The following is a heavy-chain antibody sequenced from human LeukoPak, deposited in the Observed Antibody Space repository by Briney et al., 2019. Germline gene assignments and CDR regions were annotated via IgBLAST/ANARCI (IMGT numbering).Heavy chain of an antibody. CDR3: ARSGPTYGSGSYVHVY. Sequence: PGGSLRLSCAASGFTFSSYSMNWVRQAPGKGLEWVSSISSSSSYIYYADSEKGRFTISRDNAKNSLYLQMNSLRAEDTAVYYCARSGPTYGSGSYVHVYWGQGTLVTVSS. CDR2: ISSSSSYI. J-gene: IGHJ4*02. CDR1: GFTFSSYS. D-gene: IGHD3-10*01. V-gene: IGHV3-21*01.